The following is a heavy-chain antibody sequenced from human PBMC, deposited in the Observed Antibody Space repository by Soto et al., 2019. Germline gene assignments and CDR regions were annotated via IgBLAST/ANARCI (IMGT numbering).Heavy chain of an antibody. Sequence: SVKVSCKASGGTFSSYAISWVRQAPGQGLEWMGGIIPIFGTANYAQKFQGRVTITADKSTSTAYMELSSLRSEDTAVYYCARGEYCSSTSCYNYYYYGMDVWGQGXTVTVSS. CDR1: GGTFSSYA. V-gene: IGHV1-69*06. D-gene: IGHD2-2*02. CDR3: ARGEYCSSTSCYNYYYYGMDV. J-gene: IGHJ6*02. CDR2: IIPIFGTA.